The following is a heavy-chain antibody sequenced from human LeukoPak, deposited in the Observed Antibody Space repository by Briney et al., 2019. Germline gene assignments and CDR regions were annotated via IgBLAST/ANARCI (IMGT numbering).Heavy chain of an antibody. CDR3: ARVGSGNTYGYADY. CDR1: GLTVSSNY. Sequence: GGSLRLSCAAAGLTVSSNYMTWVRQVPGEGLGWVSVFYNGINTYYADSVKGRFTTSRDNSKNTLYLQMNSLRVEDTAVYFCARVGSGNTYGYADYWGQGTLVTVSS. CDR2: FYNGINT. V-gene: IGHV3-66*01. D-gene: IGHD5-18*01. J-gene: IGHJ4*02.